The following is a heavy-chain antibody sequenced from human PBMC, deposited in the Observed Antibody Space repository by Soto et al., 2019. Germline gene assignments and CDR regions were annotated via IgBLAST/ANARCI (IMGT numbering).Heavy chain of an antibody. Sequence: EVQLVESGGGLVKPGGSLRLSCAASGFTFSSYSMNWVRQAPGKGLEWVSSISSSSSYIYYADSVKGRFTISRDNAKNSLYLQMNSLRAEDTAVYYCARTYGDYDVYFDYWGQGTLVTVSS. CDR2: ISSSSSYI. V-gene: IGHV3-21*01. CDR1: GFTFSSYS. D-gene: IGHD4-17*01. J-gene: IGHJ4*02. CDR3: ARTYGDYDVYFDY.